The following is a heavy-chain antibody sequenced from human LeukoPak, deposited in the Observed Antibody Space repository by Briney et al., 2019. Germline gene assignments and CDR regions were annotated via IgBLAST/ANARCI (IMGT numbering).Heavy chain of an antibody. Sequence: GASVKVSCKASGYTFTGSYMQWVRQAPGQGLEWMGRINPNTGGTYYAQKFQGRVTMTRDTSISTAYMELSRLRSDDTAVYYCAKETALDGDYSFDYWGQGTLVTASS. J-gene: IGHJ4*02. D-gene: IGHD4-17*01. CDR1: GYTFTGSY. V-gene: IGHV1-2*06. CDR3: AKETALDGDYSFDY. CDR2: INPNTGGT.